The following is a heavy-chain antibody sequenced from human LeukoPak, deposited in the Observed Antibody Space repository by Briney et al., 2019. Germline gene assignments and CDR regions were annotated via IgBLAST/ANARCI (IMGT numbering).Heavy chain of an antibody. Sequence: GGSLRLSCAASGFTFNNYWMSWVRQAPGKGLEWVANIKQDGSEKYYVDSVKGRFTISRDNAKNSLYLQMNSLRAEDTAVYYCARALGGYCSSTSCPWGAFDYWGQGTLVTVSS. D-gene: IGHD2-2*01. CDR1: GFTFNNYW. CDR2: IKQDGSEK. J-gene: IGHJ4*02. CDR3: ARALGGYCSSTSCPWGAFDY. V-gene: IGHV3-7*01.